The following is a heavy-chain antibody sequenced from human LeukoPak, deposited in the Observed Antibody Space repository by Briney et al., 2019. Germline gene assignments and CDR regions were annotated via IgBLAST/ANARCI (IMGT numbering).Heavy chain of an antibody. CDR2: LYYTGST. J-gene: IGHJ4*02. D-gene: IGHD3-22*01. CDR1: GGSISSSSYL. V-gene: IGHV4-39*01. Sequence: SETLSLTCTVSGGSISSSSYLWGWIRQPPGKGLEWIGSLYYTGSTYNNAALKSRVTISGDTPKNQISLNLRSVTAADTAVYYCARQHERGSFVWEDSDSTLFPYTGNYFDYWGLGTLVTVSS. CDR3: ARQHERGSFVWEDSDSTLFPYTGNYFDY.